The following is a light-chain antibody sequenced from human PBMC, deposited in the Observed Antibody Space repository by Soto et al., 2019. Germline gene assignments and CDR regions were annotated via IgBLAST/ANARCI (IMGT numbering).Light chain of an antibody. J-gene: IGKJ1*01. CDR2: KAS. Sequence: DIQMTQSPSTLSASVGDRFTITCRASQSISVWLACYQQKAWKAPNLLIFKASRLESGAPSRFSGSGPETEFNLPISGLQPGDSATYYCHQYTSYSPTFGQGTKVEVQ. CDR3: HQYTSYSPT. V-gene: IGKV1-5*03. CDR1: QSISVW.